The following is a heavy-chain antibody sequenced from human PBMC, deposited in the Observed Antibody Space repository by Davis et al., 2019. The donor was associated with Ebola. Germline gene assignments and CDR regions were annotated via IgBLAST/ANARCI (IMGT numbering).Heavy chain of an antibody. CDR3: ARDRGITAGPAAKLAGYYYGMDV. CDR2: IIPIFGTA. D-gene: IGHD2-2*01. Sequence: SVKVSCKASGGTFSSYAISWVRQAPGQGLEWMGGIIPIFGTANYAQKFQGRVTITADESTSTAYMELSSLRSEDTAVYYCARDRGITAGPAAKLAGYYYGMDVWGQGTTVTVSS. J-gene: IGHJ6*02. V-gene: IGHV1-69*13. CDR1: GGTFSSYA.